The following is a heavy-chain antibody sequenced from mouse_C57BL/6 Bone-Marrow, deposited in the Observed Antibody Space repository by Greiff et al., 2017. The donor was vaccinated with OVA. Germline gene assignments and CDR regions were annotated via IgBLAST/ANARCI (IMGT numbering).Heavy chain of an antibody. Sequence: EVQRVESGGGLVQPKGSLKLSCAASGFSFNTYAMNWVRQAPGKGLEWVARIRSKSNNYATYYADSVKDRFTISRDDSESMLYLQMNNLKTEVTAMYYCVSTIVTTTCHYYAMDYGGQGTSVTVSS. J-gene: IGHJ4*01. V-gene: IGHV10-1*01. CDR2: IRSKSNNYAT. CDR3: VSTIVTTTCHYYAMDY. D-gene: IGHD2-5*01. CDR1: GFSFNTYA.